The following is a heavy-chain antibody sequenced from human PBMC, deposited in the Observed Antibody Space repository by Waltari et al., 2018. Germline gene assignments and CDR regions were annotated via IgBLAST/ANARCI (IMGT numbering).Heavy chain of an antibody. CDR3: AREGARYDSSGGSEYFQH. CDR1: GGSISSYY. V-gene: IGHV4-59*01. CDR2: IYYSGST. J-gene: IGHJ1*01. D-gene: IGHD3-22*01. Sequence: QVQLQESGPGLVKPSETLSLTCTVSGGSISSYYWSWIRQPPGKGLEWIGYIYYSGSTNSNPSLKSRVTISVDTSKNQFSLKLSSVTAADTAVYYCAREGARYDSSGGSEYFQHWGQGTLVTVSS.